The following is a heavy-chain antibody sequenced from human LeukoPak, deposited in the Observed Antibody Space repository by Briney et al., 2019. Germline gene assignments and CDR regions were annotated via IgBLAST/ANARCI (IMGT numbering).Heavy chain of an antibody. J-gene: IGHJ6*04. CDR2: ISYDGSNK. CDR3: AKGSEKDYYYYGMDV. V-gene: IGHV3-30*18. CDR1: GFSFSNYD. Sequence: GGSLRLSCAASGFSFSNYDMHWVRQAPGKGLEWVAVISYDGSNKYYADSVKGRFTISRDNSKNTLYLQMNSLRAEDTAVYYCAKGSEKDYYYYGMDVWGKGTTVTVSS.